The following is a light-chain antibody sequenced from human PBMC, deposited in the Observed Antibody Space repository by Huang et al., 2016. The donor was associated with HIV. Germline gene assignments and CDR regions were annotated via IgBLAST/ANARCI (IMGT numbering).Light chain of an antibody. J-gene: IGKJ1*01. CDR1: QSVSDN. CDR3: LQYNSWPRT. CDR2: GAS. Sequence: EIVMTQSPATLSVSPGERATLSCRASQSVSDNLAWYQQKSGQAPRLLIYGASTRATGIPARFSGSVSGTKFTLTISSLQSEDYGVYWCLQYNSWPRTFGQGTKVEIK. V-gene: IGKV3-15*01.